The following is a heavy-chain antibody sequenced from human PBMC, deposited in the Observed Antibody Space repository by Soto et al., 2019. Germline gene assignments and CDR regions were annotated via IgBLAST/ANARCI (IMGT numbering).Heavy chain of an antibody. CDR1: GFTFSSYG. Sequence: GGSLRLSCAASGFTFSSYGMHWVRQAPGKGLEWVAVISHDGSKKHYADSVKGRFTISRDNSKNTLYLQMNSLRGEDTAVYYCAKDLCGYSYGRTCHYHYGMDVWGQGTTVTVSS. D-gene: IGHD5-18*01. J-gene: IGHJ6*02. V-gene: IGHV3-30*18. CDR3: AKDLCGYSYGRTCHYHYGMDV. CDR2: ISHDGSKK.